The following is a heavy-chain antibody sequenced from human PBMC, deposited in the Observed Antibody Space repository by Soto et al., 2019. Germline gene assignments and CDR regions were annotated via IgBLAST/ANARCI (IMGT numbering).Heavy chain of an antibody. CDR3: AEGGGTPTALPLN. V-gene: IGHV1-2*04. Sequence: QAQLVQSGAEVRKPGASVKVSCKASGYTFTDYYLHWVRQAPGQGLEWMGWMNPNSGDTHSAQKFTGWVTMTRDRSISTAYMELNRLTSDDTATYYCAEGGGTPTALPLNWGQGTLVTVSS. CDR1: GYTFTDYY. D-gene: IGHD3-16*01. J-gene: IGHJ1*01. CDR2: MNPNSGDT.